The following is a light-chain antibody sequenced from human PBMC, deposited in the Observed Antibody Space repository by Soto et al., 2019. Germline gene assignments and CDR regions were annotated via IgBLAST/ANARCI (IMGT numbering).Light chain of an antibody. CDR3: QQYGDSLLT. CDR2: HAS. CDR1: QSISSSY. J-gene: IGKJ4*01. Sequence: NVLTQSPGTLSLSPGERATLSCRASQSISSSYLAWYQQKPGQTPRLLIYHASNRATGIPDRFSGSGSGTDFTLTICRLEPEDFAVYYCQQYGDSLLTFGGGTKVEIK. V-gene: IGKV3-20*01.